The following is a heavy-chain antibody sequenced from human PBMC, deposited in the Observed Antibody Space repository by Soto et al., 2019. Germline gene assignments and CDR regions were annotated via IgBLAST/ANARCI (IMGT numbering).Heavy chain of an antibody. Sequence: PSETLSLTCTVSGGSIRSGDSYWSWIRQPPGKGLEWIGYIYYSGSTYYNPSLKSRVTISLDTSENQFSLNLSSVTAADTAVYYCARTHYSDRSGTDYWGQGTLVTVSS. CDR1: GGSIRSGDSY. CDR2: IYYSGST. D-gene: IGHD3-22*01. V-gene: IGHV4-30-4*01. CDR3: ARTHYSDRSGTDY. J-gene: IGHJ4*02.